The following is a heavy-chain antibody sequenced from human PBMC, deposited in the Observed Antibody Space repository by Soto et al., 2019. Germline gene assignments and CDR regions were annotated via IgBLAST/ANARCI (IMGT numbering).Heavy chain of an antibody. J-gene: IGHJ4*02. D-gene: IGHD6-6*01. V-gene: IGHV4-61*01. CDR2: IHYSGST. Sequence: QVQLQESGPGLVKPSETLSLTCTVSGGSVSSGSYYWSWLRQPPGKGLEWIGYIHYSGSTKYNPPLKSRVPISVDTSKTQFSLKLSSVTAADTSVYDCARGSYSSSPWAFDYWGQEPLLTVSS. CDR1: GGSVSSGSYY. CDR3: ARGSYSSSPWAFDY.